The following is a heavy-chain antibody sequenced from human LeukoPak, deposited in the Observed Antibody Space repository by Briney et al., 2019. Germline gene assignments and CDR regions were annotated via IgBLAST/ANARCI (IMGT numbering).Heavy chain of an antibody. D-gene: IGHD2-21*01. J-gene: IGHJ4*02. CDR3: ARAFCVGECFVLHIFFDS. CDR2: IYQRATV. V-gene: IGHV4-38-2*02. Sequence: SETLSLTCNVSGYSISSGYFWGWVRQAPGRGLEWIGSIYQRATVHYNPSLKSRVTISLDTSKNHFSLNLRSMQASDTAVYYCARAFCVGECFVLHIFFDSWGQGTLVTVSS. CDR1: GYSISSGYF.